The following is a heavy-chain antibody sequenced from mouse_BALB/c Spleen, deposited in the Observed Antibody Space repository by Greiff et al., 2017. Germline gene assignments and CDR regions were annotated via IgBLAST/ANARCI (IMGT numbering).Heavy chain of an antibody. J-gene: IGHJ1*01. CDR2: ISSGGST. Sequence: EVQLVESGGGLVKPGGSLKLSCAASGFTFSSYAMSWVRQTPEKRLEWVASISSGGSTYYPDSVKGRFTISRDNARNILYLQMSSLRSEDPAMYYCARRWPDWYFDVWGAGTTVTVSS. CDR3: ARRWPDWYFDV. D-gene: IGHD2-3*01. CDR1: GFTFSSYA. V-gene: IGHV5-6-5*01.